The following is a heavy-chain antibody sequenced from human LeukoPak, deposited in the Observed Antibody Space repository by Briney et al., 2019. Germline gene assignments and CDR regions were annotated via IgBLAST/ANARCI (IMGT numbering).Heavy chain of an antibody. D-gene: IGHD1-14*01. CDR1: GFTFTSYA. Sequence: GGSLRLSCAASGFTFTSYAMNWVRQAPGQGLEWMGWINTNTGNPTYAQGFTGRFVFSLDTSVSTAYLQISSLKAEDTAVYYCARDLGTTTYYMDVWGKGTTVTVSS. CDR2: INTNTGNP. CDR3: ARDLGTTTYYMDV. J-gene: IGHJ6*03. V-gene: IGHV7-4-1*02.